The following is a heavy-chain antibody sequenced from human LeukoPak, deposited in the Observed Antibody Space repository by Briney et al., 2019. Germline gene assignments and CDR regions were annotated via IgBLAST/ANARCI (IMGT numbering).Heavy chain of an antibody. V-gene: IGHV3-30*02. J-gene: IGHJ4*02. CDR2: IRSDGSNK. Sequence: GGSLRLSCVGSGFTFTNAWMNWVRQAPGKGLEWVTFIRSDGSNKYYADSVKGRFTISRDNSRNTLYLQMNSLRPEDTAVYYCGGLAVFDYWGQGTLVTVSS. D-gene: IGHD2-15*01. CDR1: GFTFTNAW. CDR3: GGLAVFDY.